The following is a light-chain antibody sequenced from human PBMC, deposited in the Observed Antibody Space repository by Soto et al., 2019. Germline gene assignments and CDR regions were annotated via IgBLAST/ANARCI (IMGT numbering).Light chain of an antibody. Sequence: QSALTQPRSVSGSPGQSVTISCTGTSSDVGRYNYVSWYQQRPGKAPKVMIYAVTERPSGVPDRFSGSKSGNTASLTISGLQADDEADYYCCSHAGTYVIFGGGTKVTVL. CDR1: SSDVGRYNY. V-gene: IGLV2-11*01. CDR2: AVT. CDR3: CSHAGTYVI. J-gene: IGLJ2*01.